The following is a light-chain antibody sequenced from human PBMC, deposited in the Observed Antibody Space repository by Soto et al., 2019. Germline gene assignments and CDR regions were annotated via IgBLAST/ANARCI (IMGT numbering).Light chain of an antibody. CDR2: GAF. J-gene: IGKJ4*01. CDR1: QSVAYTY. Sequence: ESVLTQSPGTLSLSPGERATLSCRASQSVAYTYLAWYLRKPGQAPRLLIHGAFSRATGIPDRFSGSGSGTDFTLTISRLEPEDSAVYYCQQRSNWPTFGGGTKV. CDR3: QQRSNWPT. V-gene: IGKV3D-20*02.